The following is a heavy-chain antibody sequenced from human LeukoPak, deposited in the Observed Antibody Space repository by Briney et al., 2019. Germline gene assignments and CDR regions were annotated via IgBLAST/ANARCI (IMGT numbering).Heavy chain of an antibody. V-gene: IGHV4-34*01. J-gene: IGHJ5*02. D-gene: IGHD6-6*01. Sequence: SETLSLTCAVYGGSFSGYYWSWIRQPPGKGLEWIGEINHSGSTNYNPSLKSRVTISVDTSKNRFSLKLSSVTAADTAVYYCARAFGSSAWNWFDPWGQGTLVTVSS. CDR1: GGSFSGYY. CDR2: INHSGST. CDR3: ARAFGSSAWNWFDP.